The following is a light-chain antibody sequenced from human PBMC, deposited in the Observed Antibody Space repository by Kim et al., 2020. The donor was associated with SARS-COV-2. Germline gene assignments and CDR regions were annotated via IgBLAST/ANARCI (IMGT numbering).Light chain of an antibody. CDR2: DTS. CDR3: QQCNDWPLT. J-gene: IGKJ2*01. CDR1: QSISSN. V-gene: IGKV3-15*01. Sequence: SVSPGGRATLSCRARQSISSNLAWYQRKPGQAPRLLIYDTSTRATGIPARFSGSGSGTDFTLTISSLQSEDFAIYYCQQCNDWPLTFGQGTKLEI.